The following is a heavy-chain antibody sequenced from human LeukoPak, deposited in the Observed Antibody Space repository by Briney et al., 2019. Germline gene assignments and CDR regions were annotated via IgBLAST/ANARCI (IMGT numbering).Heavy chain of an antibody. D-gene: IGHD3-3*01. V-gene: IGHV1-8*02. J-gene: IGHJ4*02. CDR2: MNPNSGNT. CDR1: GYTFTGYY. Sequence: EASVKVSCKASGYTFTGYYMHWVRQAPGQGLEWMGWMNPNSGNTGYAQKFQGRVTMTRNTSISTAYMELSSLRSEDTAVYYCARAYYDFWSGYYAYWGQGTLVTVSS. CDR3: ARAYYDFWSGYYAY.